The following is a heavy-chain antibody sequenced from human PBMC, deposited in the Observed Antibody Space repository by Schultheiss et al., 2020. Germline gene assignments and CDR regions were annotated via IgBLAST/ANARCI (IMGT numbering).Heavy chain of an antibody. J-gene: IGHJ4*02. D-gene: IGHD3-3*01. V-gene: IGHV4-39*07. CDR2: INHSGST. CDR3: ARGAFWSGPTGLIDY. Sequence: SETLSLTCTVSGGSISSSSYYWSWIRQPPGKGLEWIGEINHSGSTNYNPSLKSRVTISVDTSKNQFSLKLSSVTAADTAVYYCARGAFWSGPTGLIDYWGQGTLVNVSS. CDR1: GGSISSSSYY.